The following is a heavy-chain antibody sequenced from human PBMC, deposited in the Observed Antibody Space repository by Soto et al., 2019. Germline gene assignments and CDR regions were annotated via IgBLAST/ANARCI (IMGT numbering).Heavy chain of an antibody. V-gene: IGHV1-2*04. CDR3: ARELLQMGTTRYQFDN. D-gene: IGHD2-21*02. CDR2: INPNHGGT. CDR1: VYTFSNYT. Sequence: SVNVSCSACVYTFSNYTIHWVRQAPGQGLEWMGWINPNHGGTKYSQRFQGWFTMTSDTSITTAYMELTSLKSDDTAMYYCARELLQMGTTRYQFDNWGQGTLVTVSS. J-gene: IGHJ4*02.